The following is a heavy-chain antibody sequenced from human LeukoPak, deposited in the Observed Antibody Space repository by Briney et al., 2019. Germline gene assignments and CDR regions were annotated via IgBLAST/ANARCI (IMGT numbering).Heavy chain of an antibody. Sequence: GGSLRLSCAASGFAFSSYGMSWVRQAPGKGLEWVSAISGSGGSTYYADSVKGRFTISRDNSKNTLYLQMNSLRAEDTAVYYCAKDPLYSSSWFWFDPWGQGTLVTVSS. CDR2: ISGSGGST. CDR1: GFAFSSYG. V-gene: IGHV3-23*01. D-gene: IGHD6-13*01. CDR3: AKDPLYSSSWFWFDP. J-gene: IGHJ5*02.